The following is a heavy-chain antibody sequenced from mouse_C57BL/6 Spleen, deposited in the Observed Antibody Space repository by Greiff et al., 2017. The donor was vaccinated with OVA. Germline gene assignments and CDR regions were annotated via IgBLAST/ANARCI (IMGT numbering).Heavy chain of an antibody. D-gene: IGHD2-5*01. CDR3: ARGGYYSNYVAFDY. Sequence: VQLQQSGPELVKPGASVKISCKASGYTFTDYYMNWVKQSHGKSLEWIGDINPNNGGTSYNQKFKGKATLTVDKSSSTAYMELRSLTSEDSAVYYCARGGYYSNYVAFDYWGQGTTLTVSS. J-gene: IGHJ2*01. V-gene: IGHV1-26*01. CDR1: GYTFTDYY. CDR2: INPNNGGT.